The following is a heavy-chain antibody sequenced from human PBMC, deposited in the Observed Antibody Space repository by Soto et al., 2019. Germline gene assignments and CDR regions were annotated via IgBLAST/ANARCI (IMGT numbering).Heavy chain of an antibody. V-gene: IGHV3-66*01. D-gene: IGHD1-26*01. CDR1: GFTVSTNY. Sequence: EVQLVESGGGLVQPGGSVRLSCAASGFTVSTNYMTWVRQAPGKGLEWVSVMFYGGSTYYADSVKGRFTISRDDSKKTLYLQMNSLRAEDTAVYYCATTGMGVTLYYYYHGMDVWGQGTTVTVSS. CDR2: MFYGGST. CDR3: ATTGMGVTLYYYYHGMDV. J-gene: IGHJ6*02.